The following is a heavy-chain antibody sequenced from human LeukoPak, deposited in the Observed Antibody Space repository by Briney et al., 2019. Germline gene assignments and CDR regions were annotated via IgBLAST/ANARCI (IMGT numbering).Heavy chain of an antibody. V-gene: IGHV3-73*01. Sequence: GGPLRLSCAASGFTFSGSAMHWVRQASGKGLEWVGRIRSKANSYPTAYAASGKGRFTISRDDSKNTAYLQMNSLKTEDTAVYYCTSQDYDFWSGPMIVDYWGQGTLVTVSS. D-gene: IGHD3-3*01. CDR3: TSQDYDFWSGPMIVDY. J-gene: IGHJ4*02. CDR1: GFTFSGSA. CDR2: IRSKANSYPT.